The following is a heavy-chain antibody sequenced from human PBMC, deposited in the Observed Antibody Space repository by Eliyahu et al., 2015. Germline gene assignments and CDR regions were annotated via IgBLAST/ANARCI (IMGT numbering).Heavy chain of an antibody. V-gene: IGHV3-33*01. CDR3: ARGGPGELLISGSLDY. D-gene: IGHD1-26*01. CDR2: IWYDGSNK. CDR1: GFPFXXXG. J-gene: IGHJ4*02. Sequence: QVQLVESGGGVVQPGRSLRLSCAASGFPFXXXGMPWVRQAPGKGLGWVAVIWYDGSNKYYADSVKGRFTISRDNSKNTLYLQMNSLRAEDTAVYYCARGGPGELLISGSLDYWGQGTLVTVSS.